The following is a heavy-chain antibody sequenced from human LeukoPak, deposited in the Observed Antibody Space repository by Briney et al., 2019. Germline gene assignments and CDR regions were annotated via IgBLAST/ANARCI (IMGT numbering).Heavy chain of an antibody. Sequence: GGSLRLCSAASGFTVSSNYMSWVRQAPGKGLEWVSVIYSGGSTYYADSVKGRFTISRDNSKNTLYLQMNSLRAEDTAVYYCARVEAVATIGYYFNYWGQGTLVTVSS. D-gene: IGHD5-24*01. CDR3: ARVEAVATIGYYFNY. V-gene: IGHV3-53*01. CDR1: GFTVSSNY. CDR2: IYSGGST. J-gene: IGHJ4*02.